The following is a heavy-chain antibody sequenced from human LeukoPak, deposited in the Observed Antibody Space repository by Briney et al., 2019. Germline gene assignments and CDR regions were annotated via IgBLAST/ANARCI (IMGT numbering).Heavy chain of an antibody. D-gene: IGHD5-18*01. J-gene: IGHJ4*02. Sequence: PGGSLRLSCAASGFTFSSYGMSWIRQPPGKGLEWIGEINHSGSTNYNPSLKSRVTISVDTSKNQFSLKLSSVTAADTAVYYCARTPLWLGNTGGFDYWGQGTLVTVSS. V-gene: IGHV4-34*01. CDR1: GFTFSSYG. CDR2: INHSGST. CDR3: ARTPLWLGNTGGFDY.